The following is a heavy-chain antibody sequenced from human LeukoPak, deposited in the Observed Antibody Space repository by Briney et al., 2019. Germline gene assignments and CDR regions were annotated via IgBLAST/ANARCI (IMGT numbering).Heavy chain of an antibody. Sequence: GGSLRLSCAASLFPFSNHWMSWVRQAPGKGLEWVANIKKDESEKYYVASVKGRFTISRDNAKNSLYLQMNSLRVEDTAVYYCARQQHSGSYGYFDYWGQGTLVTVSS. J-gene: IGHJ4*02. CDR1: LFPFSNHW. D-gene: IGHD1-26*01. CDR2: IKKDESEK. CDR3: ARQQHSGSYGYFDY. V-gene: IGHV3-7*01.